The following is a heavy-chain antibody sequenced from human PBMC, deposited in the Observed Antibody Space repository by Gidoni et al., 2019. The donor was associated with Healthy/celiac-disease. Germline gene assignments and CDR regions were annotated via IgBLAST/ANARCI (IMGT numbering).Heavy chain of an antibody. CDR1: GFTFSSYG. V-gene: IGHV3-30*18. CDR3: AKDIHIVGATGHDY. Sequence: GGVVQPGRSLRLSCAASGFTFSSYGMHWVRQAPGKGLEWVAVISYDGSNKYYADSVKGRFTISRDNSKNTLYLQMNSLRAEDTAVYYCAKDIHIVGATGHDYWGQGTLVTVSS. D-gene: IGHD1-26*01. J-gene: IGHJ4*02. CDR2: ISYDGSNK.